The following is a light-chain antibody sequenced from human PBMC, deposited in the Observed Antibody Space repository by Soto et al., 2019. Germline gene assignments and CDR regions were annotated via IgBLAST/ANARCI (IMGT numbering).Light chain of an antibody. CDR1: QGISSA. J-gene: IGKJ5*01. CDR3: QQFNSYPIT. V-gene: IGKV1-13*02. Sequence: AIQLTQSPSSLSASVGDRVTITCRASQGISSALAWYQQKPGKAPKLLIYDASSLESGVPSRFSGSGSGTDLTLTIRSLQPEDFATYYCQQFNSYPITFGQGTRLEIK. CDR2: DAS.